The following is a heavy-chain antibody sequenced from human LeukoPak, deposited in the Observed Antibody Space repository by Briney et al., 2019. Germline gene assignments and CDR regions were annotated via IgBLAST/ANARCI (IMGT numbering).Heavy chain of an antibody. Sequence: GGSLRLSCAASGFTFSGYGMHWVRQAPGKGLEWVAVIWYDGSNKYYADSVKGRFTISRDNSKSTLYLQMNSLRAEDTAVYYCARGRGVMGSLDYWGQGTLVTVSS. CDR1: GFTFSGYG. D-gene: IGHD3-10*01. CDR2: IWYDGSNK. V-gene: IGHV3-33*01. J-gene: IGHJ4*02. CDR3: ARGRGVMGSLDY.